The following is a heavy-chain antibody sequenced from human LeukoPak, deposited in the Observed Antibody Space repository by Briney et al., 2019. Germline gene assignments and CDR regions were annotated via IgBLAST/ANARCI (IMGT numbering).Heavy chain of an antibody. CDR3: ARDRIAVAGHFDY. CDR2: IYSGGST. Sequence: PGGSLRLSCAASGFTVSSNYMSWVRQAPGKGLEWVSVIYSGGSTYYADSVKGRFTISRDNAKNSLYLQMNSLRAEDTAVYYCARDRIAVAGHFDYWGQGTLVTVSS. CDR1: GFTVSSNY. V-gene: IGHV3-53*01. D-gene: IGHD6-19*01. J-gene: IGHJ4*02.